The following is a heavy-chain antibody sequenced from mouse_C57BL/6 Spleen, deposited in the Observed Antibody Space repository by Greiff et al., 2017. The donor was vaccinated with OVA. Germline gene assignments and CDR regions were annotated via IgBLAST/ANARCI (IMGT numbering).Heavy chain of an antibody. Sequence: QVQLKQPGAELVKPGASVKLSCKASGYTFTSYWMHWVKQRPGRGLEWIGRIDPNSGGTKYNEKFKSKATLTVDKPSSTAYMQLSSLTSEDSAVYYCARSGIITTVVAPFDYWGQGTTLTVSS. CDR3: ARSGIITTVVAPFDY. V-gene: IGHV1-72*01. D-gene: IGHD1-1*01. CDR2: IDPNSGGT. CDR1: GYTFTSYW. J-gene: IGHJ2*01.